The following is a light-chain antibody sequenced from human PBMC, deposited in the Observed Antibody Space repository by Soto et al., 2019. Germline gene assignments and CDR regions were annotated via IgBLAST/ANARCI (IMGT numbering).Light chain of an antibody. J-gene: IGLJ2*01. V-gene: IGLV2-14*01. CDR2: EVS. CDR3: SSYTSNSTPYV. CDR1: SSDVGGYNY. Sequence: QSALTQPASVSGSPGQSITISCTGTSSDVGGYNYVSWYQQHPGKAPKLMIYEVSNRPSGVSNRFSGSKSGNTASLTISGLQAEDEADYYCSSYTSNSTPYVFGGGTKLTVL.